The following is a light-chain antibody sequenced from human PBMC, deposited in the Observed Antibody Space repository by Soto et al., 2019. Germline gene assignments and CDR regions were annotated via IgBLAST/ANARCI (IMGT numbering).Light chain of an antibody. J-gene: IGKJ1*01. Sequence: DIQMTQSPSTLSASVGYRVTITCRASQSISSWLAWYQQKPGKAPKLLIYKASSLESGVPSRFSGSGSGTEFTLTISSLQPDDFATYYCQQYNNYPWTFGQGTKVEIK. CDR3: QQYNNYPWT. CDR1: QSISSW. V-gene: IGKV1-5*03. CDR2: KAS.